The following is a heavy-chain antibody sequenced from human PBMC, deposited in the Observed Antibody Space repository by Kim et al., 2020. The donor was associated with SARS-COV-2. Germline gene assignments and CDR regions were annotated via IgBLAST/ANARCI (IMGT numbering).Heavy chain of an antibody. CDR3: ARGSPAHPTATTFWYYYYYMDV. V-gene: IGHV4-34*01. D-gene: IGHD4-17*01. Sequence: SETLSLTCAVYGGSFSGYYWSWIRQPPGKGLEWIGEINHSGSTNYNPSLKSRVTISVDTSKNQFSLKLSSVTAADTAVYYCARGSPAHPTATTFWYYYYYMDVWGKGTTVTVSS. CDR1: GGSFSGYY. J-gene: IGHJ6*03. CDR2: INHSGST.